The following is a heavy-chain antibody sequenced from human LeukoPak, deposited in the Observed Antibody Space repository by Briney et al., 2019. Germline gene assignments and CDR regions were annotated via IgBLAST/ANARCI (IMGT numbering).Heavy chain of an antibody. V-gene: IGHV3-23*01. CDR1: GFTFSSYG. D-gene: IGHD1-26*01. Sequence: GGSLRLSCAASGFTFSSYGIHWVRQAPGKGLEWVSAISGSGGSPNYADSVKGRFTISRDNSKNTLYLQMNSPRAEDTAVYYCAKDRGELLPMYAFDIWGQGTMVTVSS. J-gene: IGHJ3*02. CDR2: ISGSGGSP. CDR3: AKDRGELLPMYAFDI.